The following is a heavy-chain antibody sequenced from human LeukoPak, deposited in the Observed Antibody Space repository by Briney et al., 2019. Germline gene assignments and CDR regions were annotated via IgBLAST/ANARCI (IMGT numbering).Heavy chain of an antibody. Sequence: GGSLRLSCAASGFTFSSYAMSWVRQAPGKGLEWVSGIFGSGGSTHYADSVKGRFTISRDNSKNTVYLQMNSLRDENTAVYYCAKTTTGYSSGRFPGWPVDYWGQGTLVTVSS. V-gene: IGHV3-23*01. CDR2: IFGSGGST. CDR1: GFTFSSYA. D-gene: IGHD6-19*01. CDR3: AKTTTGYSSGRFPGWPVDY. J-gene: IGHJ4*02.